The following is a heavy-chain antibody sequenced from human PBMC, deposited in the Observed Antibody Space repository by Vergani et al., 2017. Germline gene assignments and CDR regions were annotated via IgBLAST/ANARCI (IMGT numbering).Heavy chain of an antibody. CDR3: ASGYYDSSATDAFDI. CDR2: IIPILGIA. D-gene: IGHD3-22*01. V-gene: IGHV1-69*02. Sequence: QVQLVQSGAEVKKPGSSVKVSCKASGGTFSSYTISWVRQAPGQGLEWMGRIIPILGIANYAQKFQGRVTITADKSTSTAYMELSSLRSKDTAVYYCASGYYDSSATDAFDIWGQGTMVTVSS. CDR1: GGTFSSYT. J-gene: IGHJ3*02.